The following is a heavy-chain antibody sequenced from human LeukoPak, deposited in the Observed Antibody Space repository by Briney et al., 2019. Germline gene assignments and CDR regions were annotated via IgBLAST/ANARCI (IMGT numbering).Heavy chain of an antibody. CDR1: GVSVSSGSYY. CDR3: ARDGHTIFGVVHFGWFDP. D-gene: IGHD3-3*01. CDR2: IYYSGST. Sequence: SSETLPLTCTVSGVSVSSGSYYWSWIRQPPGKGLEWIGYIYYSGSTNYNPSLKSRVTISVDTSKNQFSLKLSSVTAADTAVYYCARDGHTIFGVVHFGWFDPWGQGTLVTVSS. V-gene: IGHV4-61*01. J-gene: IGHJ5*02.